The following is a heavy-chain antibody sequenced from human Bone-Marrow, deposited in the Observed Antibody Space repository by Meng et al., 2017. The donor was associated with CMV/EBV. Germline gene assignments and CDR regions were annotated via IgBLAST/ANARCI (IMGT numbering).Heavy chain of an antibody. CDR3: ARDPKCKYASGSFDI. CDR2: ITTSGENK. V-gene: IGHV3-11*01. Sequence: RGSLRLSCVASRFTFGDYYMTWIRQAPGKGLECLSYITTSGENKYYADSVKGRFTISRDNAKKSLYLQMNSLRAEDTAMYYCARDPKCKYASGSFDIWDLGTKVTVSS. CDR1: RFTFGDYY. J-gene: IGHJ3*02. D-gene: IGHD6-25*01.